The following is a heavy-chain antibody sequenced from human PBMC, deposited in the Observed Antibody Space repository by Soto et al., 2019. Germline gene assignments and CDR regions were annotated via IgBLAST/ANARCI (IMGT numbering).Heavy chain of an antibody. V-gene: IGHV3-74*01. CDR2: INADGSST. CDR3: LRSREGYNLVGDN. D-gene: IGHD1-26*01. CDR1: GFTFSSYW. Sequence: EVQLVESGGGLVQPGGSLRVSCAASGFTFSSYWMHWVRQAPGEGLVWVSRINADGSSTTYADSVKGRFTISRDNAKNKLSLQMNSLRAEDAAIYYCLRSREGYNLVGDNWGQGALVTVSS. J-gene: IGHJ4*02.